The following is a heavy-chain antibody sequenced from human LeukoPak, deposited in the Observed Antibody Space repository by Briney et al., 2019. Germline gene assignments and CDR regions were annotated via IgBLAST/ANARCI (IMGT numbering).Heavy chain of an antibody. CDR1: GFTFSSYG. CDR3: AKVGLTVTTILDYFDY. CDR2: ISYDGSNN. V-gene: IGHV3-30*18. D-gene: IGHD4-11*01. Sequence: GGSLRLSRAASGFTFSSYGMHWVRQAPGKGLEWVAVISYDGSNNYYADSVKGRFTISRDNSKNTLFLQMNSLRAEDTAVYYCAKVGLTVTTILDYFDYWGQGTLVTVSS. J-gene: IGHJ4*02.